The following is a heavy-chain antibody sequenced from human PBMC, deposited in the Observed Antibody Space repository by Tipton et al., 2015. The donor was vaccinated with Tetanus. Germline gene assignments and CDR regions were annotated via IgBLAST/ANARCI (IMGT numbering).Heavy chain of an antibody. J-gene: IGHJ3*02. CDR2: VSGNGGNA. D-gene: IGHD1-26*01. V-gene: IGHV3-23*01. CDR1: GFTFGSYP. Sequence: SLRLSCVASGFTFGSYPMTWVRQAPGKGLEWVSGVSGNGGNAYYADSVRGRFTISRDNARKSLYLQINSLRAEDTAVYYCASLIVGVNNLPDAFDIWGQGTMVTVSS. CDR3: ASLIVGVNNLPDAFDI.